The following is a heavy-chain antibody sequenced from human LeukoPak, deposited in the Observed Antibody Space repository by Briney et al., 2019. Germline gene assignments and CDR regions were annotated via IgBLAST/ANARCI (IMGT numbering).Heavy chain of an antibody. Sequence: GGSLRLSCAASGFTFSNYAMTWVRQAPGKGLEWVSGISGSGGNTYYADSVKGRFTISRDSSKNTLYLQMNSLRAEDTAVYYCAKVDSMIRSSRRGMDVWGQGTTVTVSS. CDR3: AKVDSMIRSSRRGMDV. V-gene: IGHV3-23*01. CDR1: GFTFSNYA. CDR2: ISGSGGNT. D-gene: IGHD3-10*01. J-gene: IGHJ6*02.